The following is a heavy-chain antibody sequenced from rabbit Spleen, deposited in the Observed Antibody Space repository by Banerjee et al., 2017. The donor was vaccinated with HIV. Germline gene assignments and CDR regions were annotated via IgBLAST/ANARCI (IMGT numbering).Heavy chain of an antibody. CDR1: GFDFSSYG. CDR2: IEPIFGNT. J-gene: IGHJ4*01. Sequence: LQESGGGLVKPGASLTLTCTASGFDFSSYGVSWVRQAPGKGLEWIGYIEPIFGNTYYANWVNGRFSISRENAQNTVFLQMTSLTAADTATYFCARDLIGIIGWNFYLWGQGTLVTVS. D-gene: IGHD1-1*01. CDR3: ARDLIGIIGWNFYL. V-gene: IGHV1S47*01.